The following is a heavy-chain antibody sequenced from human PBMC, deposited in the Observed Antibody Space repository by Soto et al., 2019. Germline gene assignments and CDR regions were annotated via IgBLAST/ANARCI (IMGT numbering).Heavy chain of an antibody. CDR2: INHSGST. D-gene: IGHD3-3*01. CDR3: ASRRITIFGVAPPRWFDP. J-gene: IGHJ5*02. Sequence: SETLSLTCAVYGGSFSGYYWSWIRQPPGKGLEWIGEINHSGSTNYNPSLKSRVTISVDTSKNQFSLKLSSVTAADTAVYYCASRRITIFGVAPPRWFDPWGQGTLVTVSS. V-gene: IGHV4-34*01. CDR1: GGSFSGYY.